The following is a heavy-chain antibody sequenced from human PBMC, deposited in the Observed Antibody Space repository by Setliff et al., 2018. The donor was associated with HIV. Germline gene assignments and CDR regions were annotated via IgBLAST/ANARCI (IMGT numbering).Heavy chain of an antibody. CDR3: ARGPYCTNGVCYKPARPFDP. D-gene: IGHD2-8*01. CDR1: GGSFSGYY. CDR2: ISHGGST. Sequence: PSETLSLTCAVYGGSFSGYYWSWIRQPPGKGLEWIGEISHGGSTNYNPSLKSRVTISVDTSKNQFSLKLSSVTAADTAVYYCARGPYCTNGVCYKPARPFDPWGQGTLVTVSS. V-gene: IGHV4-34*01. J-gene: IGHJ5*02.